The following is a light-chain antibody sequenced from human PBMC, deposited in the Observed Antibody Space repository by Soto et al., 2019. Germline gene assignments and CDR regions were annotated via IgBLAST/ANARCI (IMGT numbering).Light chain of an antibody. CDR2: GAS. J-gene: IGKJ1*01. V-gene: IGKV3-15*01. Sequence: EIVMTQSPATLSVSPGDRATLSCRASQSVSSNLAWYQQKPGQAPRLLIYGASTSATGIPARFSGSGSGTEFTITIRSLQYEALEVYYWQQYDDWRGTFGQGTKVEIK. CDR1: QSVSSN. CDR3: QQYDDWRGT.